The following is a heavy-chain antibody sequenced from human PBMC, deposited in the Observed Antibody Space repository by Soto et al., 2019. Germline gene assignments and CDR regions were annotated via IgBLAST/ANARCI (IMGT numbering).Heavy chain of an antibody. V-gene: IGHV3-53*01. J-gene: IGHJ3*01. D-gene: IGHD1-1*01. CDR3: ATWHEREHAYDV. CDR1: GFTISGKKY. Sequence: DVQLVESGGGLIQPGESLRLSCAAFGFTISGKKYVAWVRQAPGKGLEWVSALYDLDGSFYAASVKGRFTTSSDSSKTTVYLQMNDLRPDDTAVYHCATWHEREHAYDVWGQGTTVTVSS. CDR2: LYDLDGS.